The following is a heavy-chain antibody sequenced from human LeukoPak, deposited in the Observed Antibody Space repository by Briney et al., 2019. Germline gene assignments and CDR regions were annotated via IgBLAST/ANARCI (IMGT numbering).Heavy chain of an antibody. J-gene: IGHJ4*02. Sequence: SETLSLTCTVSGGSISSSSYYWGWIRQPPGKGLEWIGSIYYSGSTYYNPSLKSRVTISVDTSKNQFSLKLSSVTAADTAVYYCAREEAAAGTALDYWGQGTLVTVSS. CDR3: AREEAAAGTALDY. D-gene: IGHD6-13*01. V-gene: IGHV4-39*07. CDR1: GGSISSSSYY. CDR2: IYYSGST.